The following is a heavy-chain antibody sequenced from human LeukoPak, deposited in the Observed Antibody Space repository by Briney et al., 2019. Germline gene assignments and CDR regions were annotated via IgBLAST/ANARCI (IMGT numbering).Heavy chain of an antibody. V-gene: IGHV4-39*07. CDR1: GGSISSSSYY. J-gene: IGHJ4*01. CDR2: IYYSGST. Sequence: SETLSLTCTVSGGSISSSSYYWGWIRQPPGKGLEWIGSIYYSGSTYYNPSLKSRVTISVDTSKNQFSLKLSSVTAADTAVYYCATALSFLGWFYDYWGQGTLVTVSS. D-gene: IGHD3-3*02. CDR3: ATALSFLGWFYDY.